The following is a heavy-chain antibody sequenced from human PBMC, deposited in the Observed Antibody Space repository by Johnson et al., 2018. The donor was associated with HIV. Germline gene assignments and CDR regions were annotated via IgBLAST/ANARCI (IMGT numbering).Heavy chain of an antibody. J-gene: IGHJ3*02. V-gene: IGHV3-33*06. Sequence: QVQLVESGGGVVQPGRSLRLSCAASGFIFSTYGIHWVRQAPGKGLEWVAGMWYDGSNKDYADSVKGRFTISRDNSKNTLYLQMNSLRAEETAVYYCAKDSDAFYYGSGDAFDIWGQGTMVTVSS. CDR2: MWYDGSNK. CDR1: GFIFSTYG. CDR3: AKDSDAFYYGSGDAFDI. D-gene: IGHD3-10*01.